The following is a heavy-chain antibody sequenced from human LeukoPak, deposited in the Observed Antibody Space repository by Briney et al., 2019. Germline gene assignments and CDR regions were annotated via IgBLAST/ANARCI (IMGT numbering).Heavy chain of an antibody. CDR3: ARGPGSSWPGNWFDP. CDR1: GGSFSGYY. D-gene: IGHD6-13*01. V-gene: IGHV4-34*01. Sequence: SETLSLTCAVYGGSFSGYYWSWIRQPPGKGLEWIGEINHSGSTNYNPSLKSRVTISVDTSKNQFSLKLSSVTAADTAVYYCARGPGSSWPGNWFDPWGQGTLVTVSS. CDR2: INHSGST. J-gene: IGHJ5*02.